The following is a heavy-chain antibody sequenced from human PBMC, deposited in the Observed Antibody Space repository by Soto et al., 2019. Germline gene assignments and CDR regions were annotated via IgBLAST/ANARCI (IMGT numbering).Heavy chain of an antibody. J-gene: IGHJ4*02. CDR3: VSTYYSDSSAYYDFAY. Sequence: ASVKVSCKASGYTFTSYAMHWGRQAPGQRLEWMGWINAGNGNTKYSQKFQGRVTITRDTSASTAYMELSSLRADDTAVYYCVSTYYSDSSAYYDFAYWGQGTLVTVSS. CDR2: INAGNGNT. V-gene: IGHV1-3*01. D-gene: IGHD3-22*01. CDR1: GYTFTSYA.